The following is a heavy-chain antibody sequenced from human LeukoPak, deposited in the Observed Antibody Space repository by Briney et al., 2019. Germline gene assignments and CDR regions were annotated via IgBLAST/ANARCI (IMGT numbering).Heavy chain of an antibody. V-gene: IGHV1-2*02. CDR1: GYTFTDYY. CDR2: INPNSGGT. Sequence: ASVKVSCKASGYTFTDYYMHWVRQAPGQGLEWMGWINPNSGGTNYAQKFQDTVTMTRDTSISTAYMEVSRLRSDDTAMYYCAMIVYGSGSPTYYLDYWGQGTLVTVSS. J-gene: IGHJ4*02. D-gene: IGHD3-10*01. CDR3: AMIVYGSGSPTYYLDY.